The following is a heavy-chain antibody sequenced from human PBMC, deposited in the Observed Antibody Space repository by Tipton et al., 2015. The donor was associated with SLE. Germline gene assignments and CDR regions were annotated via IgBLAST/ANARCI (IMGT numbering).Heavy chain of an antibody. CDR2: IIPIFGSA. CDR1: GGTSSNYG. V-gene: IGHV1-69*06. D-gene: IGHD1-26*01. CDR3: ARSLTRIVGATMVSDAFDI. J-gene: IGHJ3*02. Sequence: QSGAEVKKPGSSVKVSCKASGGTSSNYGISWVRQAPGHGLEWMGGIIPIFGSANYAQRFQGRVTITADKSTGTIYMDLSSLRSEDTAVYYCARSLTRIVGATMVSDAFDIWGQGKMVTVSS.